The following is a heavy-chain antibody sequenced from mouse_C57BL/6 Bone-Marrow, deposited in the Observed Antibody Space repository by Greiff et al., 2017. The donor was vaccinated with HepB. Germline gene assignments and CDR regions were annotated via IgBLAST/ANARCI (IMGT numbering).Heavy chain of an antibody. D-gene: IGHD2-4*01. Sequence: VQLVESGAELARPGASVKLSCKASGYTFTSYGISWVKQRTGQGLEWIGEIYPRSGNTYYNEKFKGKATLTADKSSSTAYMELRSLTSEDSAVYFCARRGGLRDYFDYWGQGTTLTVSS. V-gene: IGHV1-81*01. CDR1: GYTFTSYG. CDR3: ARRGGLRDYFDY. J-gene: IGHJ2*01. CDR2: IYPRSGNT.